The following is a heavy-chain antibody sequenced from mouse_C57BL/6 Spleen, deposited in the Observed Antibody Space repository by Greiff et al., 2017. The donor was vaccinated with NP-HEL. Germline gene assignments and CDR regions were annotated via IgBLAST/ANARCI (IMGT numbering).Heavy chain of an antibody. CDR3: ATGTLPGGAMDY. V-gene: IGHV1-50*01. CDR1: GYTFTSYW. J-gene: IGHJ4*01. CDR2: IDPSDSYT. Sequence: QVQLQQPGAELVKPGASVKLSCKASGYTFTSYWMQWVKQRPGQGLEWIGEIDPSDSYTNYNQKFKGKATLTVDPSSSTAYMQLLSLTSEDAAVYYCATGTLPGGAMDYWGQGTSVTVSS.